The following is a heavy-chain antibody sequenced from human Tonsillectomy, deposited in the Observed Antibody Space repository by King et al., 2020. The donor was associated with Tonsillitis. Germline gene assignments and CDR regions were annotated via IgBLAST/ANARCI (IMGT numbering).Heavy chain of an antibody. CDR2: ISFDGSNK. CDR3: ARERLYSSGWGIDY. Sequence: VQLVESGGGVVQPGRSLSLSCAASGFSFSSNGMHWVRQAPGKGLEWVAVISFDGSNKNYADSVKGRFTISRDNSNNTLFLHMNSLIAEDTAVYYCARERLYSSGWGIDYWGQGALLSVSS. J-gene: IGHJ4*02. CDR1: GFSFSSNG. D-gene: IGHD6-19*01. V-gene: IGHV3-33*05.